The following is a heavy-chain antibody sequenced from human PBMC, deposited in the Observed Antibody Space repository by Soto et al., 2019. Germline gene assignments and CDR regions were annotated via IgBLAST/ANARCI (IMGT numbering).Heavy chain of an antibody. V-gene: IGHV3-23*01. J-gene: IGHJ4*02. Sequence: GGSLRLSCASSGFTFSSYAMIWVRHAPGKGLELVSSISGSCGCTYYADSLKGRFTFSRYNSKNTLYLQMNSLRAEDTAVYYCAKFGMATTKRSPPYYIDYWGQGALVTAPQ. CDR3: AKFGMATTKRSPPYYIDY. CDR2: ISGSCGCT. D-gene: IGHD1-1*01. CDR1: GFTFSSYA.